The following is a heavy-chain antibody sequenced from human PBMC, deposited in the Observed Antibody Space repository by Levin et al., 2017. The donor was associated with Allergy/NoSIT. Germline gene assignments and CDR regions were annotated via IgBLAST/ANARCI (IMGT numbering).Heavy chain of an antibody. CDR2: IKQDGTEK. CDR3: ARNWRSAFDI. CDR1: GFTFSSYW. J-gene: IGHJ3*02. V-gene: IGHV3-7*04. Sequence: SCAASGFTFSSYWMSWVRQAPGKGLEWVANIKQDGTEKYYVDSVKGRFTVSRDSAKNSVYLQMSSLRVEDTAVYFCARNWRSAFDIWGQGTVVTVSS.